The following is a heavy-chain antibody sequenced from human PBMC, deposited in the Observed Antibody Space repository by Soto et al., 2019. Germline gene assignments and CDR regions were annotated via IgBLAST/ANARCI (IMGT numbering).Heavy chain of an antibody. Sequence: SETLSLTCSVSGGTINSGDYFWSWIRQPPGKGLEWIVSIFYTGSTYYSPSLKSRASMSMDTSKNLFSRRLRSLTAADTAVYFCARVKATLYRHYYFDYWGQGTPVTVSS. CDR3: ARVKATLYRHYYFDY. CDR2: IFYTGST. J-gene: IGHJ4*02. CDR1: GGTINSGDYF. D-gene: IGHD5-12*01. V-gene: IGHV4-30-4*01.